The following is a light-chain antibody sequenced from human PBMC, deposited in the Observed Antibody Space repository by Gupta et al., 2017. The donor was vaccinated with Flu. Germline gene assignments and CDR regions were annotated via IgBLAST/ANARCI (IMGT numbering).Light chain of an antibody. CDR1: NIGSKS. CDR2: DDS. V-gene: IGLV3-21*02. Sequence: SYVLTQPPSVSVAPGQPAGITCGGTNIGSKSVHWYQQKPGQAPVVVVYDDSDRPSGIPERLSGSTSGNTATLTISRVEHGDEADYYCQVWDSSSDHRWVFGGGTKLTVL. CDR3: QVWDSSSDHRWV. J-gene: IGLJ2*01.